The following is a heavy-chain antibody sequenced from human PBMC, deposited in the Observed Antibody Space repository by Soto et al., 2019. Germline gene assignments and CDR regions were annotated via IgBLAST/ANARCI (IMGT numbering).Heavy chain of an antibody. V-gene: IGHV1-69*01. CDR1: GGTFSSYA. J-gene: IGHJ6*02. Sequence: QVQLVQSGAEVKKPGSSVKVSCKASGGTFSSYAISWVRQAPGQGLEWMGGIIPIFGTANYAQKFQGRVTITADESTSTASMELSSMRSEDTAVYYCASPYGDVFPHYYYGMDVWCQGTTVTVSS. CDR2: IIPIFGTA. CDR3: ASPYGDVFPHYYYGMDV. D-gene: IGHD4-17*01.